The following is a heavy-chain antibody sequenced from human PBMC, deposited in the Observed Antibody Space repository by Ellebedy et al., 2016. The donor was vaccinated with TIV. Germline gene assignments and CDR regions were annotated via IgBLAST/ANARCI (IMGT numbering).Heavy chain of an antibody. Sequence: MPSETLSLTCTVSGGSISSRSYYWGWIRQPPGKGLEWIGSFYYSGSTYYNPSLKSRVTISVDTSKNQFSLKLSSVTAADTAVYYCAPGVAAAGTTPDVFDYWGQGTLVTVSS. CDR1: GGSISSRSYY. D-gene: IGHD6-13*01. CDR2: FYYSGST. CDR3: APGVAAAGTTPDVFDY. V-gene: IGHV4-39*01. J-gene: IGHJ4*02.